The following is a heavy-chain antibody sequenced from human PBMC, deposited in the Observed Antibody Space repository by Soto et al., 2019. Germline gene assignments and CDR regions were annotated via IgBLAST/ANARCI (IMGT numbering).Heavy chain of an antibody. CDR1: GYTFTNYY. V-gene: IGHV1-46*03. D-gene: IGHD2-15*01. J-gene: IGHJ4*02. CDR3: ARVECGGGRCYRFDF. CDR2: INPSDGTT. Sequence: QVQLVQSGAEVKKPGASVKLSCKASGYTFTNYYMQWVRQAPGQGLEWMGIINPSDGTTSYAQRFKGRVTMTRDTSTSTVYMELNSLRSEDTAVHYCARVECGGGRCYRFDFWGQGTLVTVSS.